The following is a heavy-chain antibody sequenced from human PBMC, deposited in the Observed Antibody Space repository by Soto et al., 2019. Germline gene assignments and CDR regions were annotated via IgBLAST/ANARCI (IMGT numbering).Heavy chain of an antibody. CDR3: AKSFVTILHLYGHMDV. D-gene: IGHD2-15*01. CDR1: GFAFRDFA. J-gene: IGHJ6*03. V-gene: IGHV3-9*01. CDR2: ITWNGVAM. Sequence: EVQLVESGGSLVQPGRSLRLSCADSGFAFRDFAMHWVRHTPGKGLEWVSGITWNGVAMGYADSVRGRFTISRDDAKNSLYLQMNSLRPEDTALYYCAKSFVTILHLYGHMDVWGKGTSVTVS.